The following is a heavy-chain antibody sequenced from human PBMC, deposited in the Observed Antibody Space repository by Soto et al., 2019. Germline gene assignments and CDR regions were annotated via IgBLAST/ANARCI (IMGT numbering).Heavy chain of an antibody. Sequence: VGSLRLSCAASGFIFTRYSMNWVRQAPGKGLEWVSSISSTTNYIYYGDSMKGRFTISRDNAKNSLYLEMNSLRAEDTAVYYCARESEDLTSNFDYRGQGTLVTVSS. V-gene: IGHV3-21*06. CDR3: ARESEDLTSNFDY. J-gene: IGHJ4*02. CDR2: ISSTTNYI. CDR1: GFIFTRYS.